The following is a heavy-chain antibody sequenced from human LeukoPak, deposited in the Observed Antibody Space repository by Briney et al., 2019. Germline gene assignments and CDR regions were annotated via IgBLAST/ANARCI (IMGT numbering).Heavy chain of an antibody. V-gene: IGHV4-59*01. CDR2: IYYSGST. J-gene: IGHJ4*02. Sequence: SETLSLTCTVSGDSISSYYWSWIRQPPGKGLEWIGYIYYSGSTNYNPSLKSRVTISVDTSKNQFSLKLSSVTAADTAVYYCARDGSRDSSGSIIGLDYWGQGTLVTVSS. CDR1: GDSISSYY. CDR3: ARDGSRDSSGSIIGLDY. D-gene: IGHD3-22*01.